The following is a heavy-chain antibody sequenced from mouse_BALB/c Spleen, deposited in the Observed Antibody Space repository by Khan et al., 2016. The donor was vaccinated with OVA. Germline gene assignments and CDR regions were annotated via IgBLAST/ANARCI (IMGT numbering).Heavy chain of an antibody. CDR3: VRDGAYHRNDGWFAY. CDR1: GYTFTSYT. CDR2: INPSNGYT. J-gene: IGHJ3*01. D-gene: IGHD2-14*01. Sequence: VQLQESGAELVRPGASVKMSCKASGYTFTSYTIHWIKKRPGQGLEWIGYINPSNGYTNYNQKFKDKATLTTDKSSTTAYLQLSSLTSDDSAVYNCVRDGAYHRNDGWFAYWGQGTLVTGSA. V-gene: IGHV1-4*01.